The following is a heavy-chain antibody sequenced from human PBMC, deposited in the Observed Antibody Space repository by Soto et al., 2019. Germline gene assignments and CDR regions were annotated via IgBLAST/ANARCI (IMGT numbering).Heavy chain of an antibody. V-gene: IGHV3-7*04. CDR2: IKQDGSEK. J-gene: IGHJ4*02. CDR1: GFTFSSYW. Sequence: PGGSLRLSCAASGFTFSSYWMSWVRQAPGKGLEWVANIKQDGSEKYYVDSVKGRFTISRDNAKNSLYLQMNSLRAEDTVVYYCARDHRGWQLWLPYYFDYWGQGTLVTVS. D-gene: IGHD5-18*01. CDR3: ARDHRGWQLWLPYYFDY.